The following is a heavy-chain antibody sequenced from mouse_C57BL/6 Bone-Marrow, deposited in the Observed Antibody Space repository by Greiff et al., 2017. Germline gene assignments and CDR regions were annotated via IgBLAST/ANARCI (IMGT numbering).Heavy chain of an antibody. Sequence: DVHLVESGGGLVQPGGSLSLSCAASGFTFTDYYMSWVRQPPGKALEWLGFIRNKANGYTTEYSASVKGRFTISRDNSQCILYLQMNALRAEDSATYYGARYARPYYGYCYAMDYWGQGTSVTVSS. CDR1: GFTFTDYY. CDR3: ARYARPYYGYCYAMDY. J-gene: IGHJ4*01. CDR2: IRNKANGYTT. V-gene: IGHV7-3*01. D-gene: IGHD2-2*01.